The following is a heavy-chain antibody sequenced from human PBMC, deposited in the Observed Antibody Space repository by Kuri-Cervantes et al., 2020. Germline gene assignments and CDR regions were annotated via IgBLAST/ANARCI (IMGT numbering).Heavy chain of an antibody. Sequence: GESLKISCAASGFTFSSYAMHWVRQAPGKGLEWVAVISYDGSNKYYADSVKGRFTISRDNSKNTLYLQMNSLRADDTAVYYCARSRYRYCSGGSCYCFDYWGQGTLVTVSS. V-gene: IGHV3-30-3*01. D-gene: IGHD2-15*01. J-gene: IGHJ4*02. CDR3: ARSRYRYCSGGSCYCFDY. CDR2: ISYDGSNK. CDR1: GFTFSSYA.